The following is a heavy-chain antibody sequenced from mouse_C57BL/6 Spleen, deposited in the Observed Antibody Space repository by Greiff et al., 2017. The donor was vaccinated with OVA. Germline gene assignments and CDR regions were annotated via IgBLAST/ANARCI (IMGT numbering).Heavy chain of an antibody. V-gene: IGHV1-61*01. CDR2: IYPSDSET. J-gene: IGHJ4*01. CDR3: ARRGYCGLYAMDY. Sequence: VQLQQPGAELVRPGSSVKLSCKASGYTFTSYWMDWVKQRPGQGLEWIGNIYPSDSETQYNQKIKDKATLTVEKSASTAYMQLSNLTSKNSAVYYCARRGYCGLYAMDYWGQGTSVTVSS. CDR1: GYTFTSYW.